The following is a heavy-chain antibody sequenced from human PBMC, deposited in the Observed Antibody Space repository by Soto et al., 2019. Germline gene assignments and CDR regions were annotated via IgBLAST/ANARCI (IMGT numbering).Heavy chain of an antibody. V-gene: IGHV4-59*01. Sequence: SETLSLTCTVSGGSISSYYWSWIRQPPGKGLEWIAYIYYSGSTNYNPSLQSRVTISVDTSKNQFSLKLSSVTAADTAVYYCARYETSGSYYFDYLGPGTLVTGS. D-gene: IGHD1-26*01. J-gene: IGHJ4*02. CDR3: ARYETSGSYYFDY. CDR2: IYYSGST. CDR1: GGSISSYY.